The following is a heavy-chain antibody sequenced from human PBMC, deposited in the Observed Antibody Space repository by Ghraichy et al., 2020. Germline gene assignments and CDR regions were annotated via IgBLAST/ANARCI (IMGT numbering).Heavy chain of an antibody. CDR1: GGSISSGDYY. CDR3: AREGGTYYYDSEGLGDAFDI. J-gene: IGHJ3*02. Sequence: SETLSLTCTVSGGSISSGDYYWSWIRQPPGKGLEWIGYIYYSGSTYYNPSLKSRVTISVDTSKNQFSLKLSSVTAADTAVYYCAREGGTYYYDSEGLGDAFDIWGQGTMVTVSS. V-gene: IGHV4-30-4*01. D-gene: IGHD3-22*01. CDR2: IYYSGST.